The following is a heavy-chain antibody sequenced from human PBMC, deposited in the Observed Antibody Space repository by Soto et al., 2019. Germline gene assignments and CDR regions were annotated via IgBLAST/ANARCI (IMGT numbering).Heavy chain of an antibody. Sequence: QVQLVESGGGVVQPGRALRLSCAASGFSFNTSGMHWVRQAPGKGLEWVAVIAFDGSQEFYGDSVTGRFTISRDNSKNTLFLQMKSLTPEDTAVYYCATKVRVTNYLYYGMDVWGQGTTVTVSS. V-gene: IGHV3-30*03. CDR2: IAFDGSQE. CDR1: GFSFNTSG. CDR3: ATKVRVTNYLYYGMDV. D-gene: IGHD2-21*02. J-gene: IGHJ6*02.